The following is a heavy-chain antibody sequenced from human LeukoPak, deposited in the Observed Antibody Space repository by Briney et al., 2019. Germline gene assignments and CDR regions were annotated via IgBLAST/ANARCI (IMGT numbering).Heavy chain of an antibody. Sequence: PSETLSLTCTVSGGSISSYYWSWIRQPPGKGLEWIGYIYYSGSTNYNPSLKSRVTISVDTSKNQFSLKLSSVTAADTAVYYCARDQDYYYGMDVWGQGTTVTVSS. CDR2: IYYSGST. CDR3: ARDQDYYYGMDV. V-gene: IGHV4-59*01. CDR1: GGSISSYY. J-gene: IGHJ6*02.